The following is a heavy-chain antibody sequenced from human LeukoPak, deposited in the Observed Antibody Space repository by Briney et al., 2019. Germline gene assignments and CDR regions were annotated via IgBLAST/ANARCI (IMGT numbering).Heavy chain of an antibody. CDR1: GFTFSSYA. CDR2: ISGSGGST. Sequence: GGSLRLSCAASGFTFSSYAMSWVRQAPGKGLEWVSAISGSGGSTYYADSVKGRFTISRDNSKNTPYLQMNSLRAEDTAVYYCARGVFGESYYGMDVWGQGTTVTVSS. CDR3: ARGVFGESYYGMDV. J-gene: IGHJ6*02. V-gene: IGHV3-23*01. D-gene: IGHD3-10*02.